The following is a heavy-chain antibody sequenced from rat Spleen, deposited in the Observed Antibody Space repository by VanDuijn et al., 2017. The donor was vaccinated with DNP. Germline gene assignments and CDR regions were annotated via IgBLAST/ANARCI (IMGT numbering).Heavy chain of an antibody. D-gene: IGHD1-11*01. V-gene: IGHV5-19*01. CDR2: ISASGGST. CDR1: GFTLSYYG. Sequence: EVQLVASGGGLVQPGRSLKLSCAASGFTLSYYGLAWVRQAPKKGLAWVASISASGGSTSYRDSVKGRFTISRDNAKNTLYLQMDSLRSEDTATFYCTTDFERGYWGQGVMVTVSS. CDR3: TTDFERGY. J-gene: IGHJ2*01.